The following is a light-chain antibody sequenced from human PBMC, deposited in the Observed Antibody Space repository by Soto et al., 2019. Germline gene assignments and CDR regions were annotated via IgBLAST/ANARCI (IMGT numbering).Light chain of an antibody. CDR3: AAWDDSLNGPV. CDR2: SNN. V-gene: IGLV1-44*01. Sequence: LTQPPSASGTPGQRVTISCSGSSSNIGSNTVNWYQQLPGTAHKLLIYSNNQRPSGVPDRFSGSKSGTSASLAISGLQSEDEADYYCAAWDDSLNGPVFGGGTQLTVL. J-gene: IGLJ7*01. CDR1: SSNIGSNT.